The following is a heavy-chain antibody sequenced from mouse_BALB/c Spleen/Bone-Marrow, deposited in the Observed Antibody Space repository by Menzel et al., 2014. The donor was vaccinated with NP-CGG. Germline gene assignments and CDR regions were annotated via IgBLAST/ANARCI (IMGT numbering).Heavy chain of an antibody. D-gene: IGHD4-1*01. V-gene: IGHV14-3*02. CDR2: IDPANGNT. J-gene: IGHJ4*01. Sequence: EVKLQESGAELVKPGASVKLSCTASGFNIKDPYMHWVKQRPEQGLEWIGRIDPANGNTKYDPKFQGTATITADTSANTGCLELSSLTSEDTAVYYCARWEYYAMDCWGQGTSVTVS. CDR3: ARWEYYAMDC. CDR1: GFNIKDPY.